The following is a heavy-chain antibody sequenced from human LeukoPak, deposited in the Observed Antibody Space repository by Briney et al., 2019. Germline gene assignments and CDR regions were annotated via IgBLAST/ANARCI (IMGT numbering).Heavy chain of an antibody. CDR2: IYSGGST. CDR1: GFTLSSNY. V-gene: IGHV3-66*02. Sequence: GGSLRLSCAASGFTLSSNYMSWVRQAPGKGLEWVSVIYSGGSTYYADSVKGRFTISRDNSKNTLYLQMNSLRAEDTAVYYCAASNWNYAPDAFDIWGQGTMVTVSS. D-gene: IGHD1-7*01. CDR3: AASNWNYAPDAFDI. J-gene: IGHJ3*02.